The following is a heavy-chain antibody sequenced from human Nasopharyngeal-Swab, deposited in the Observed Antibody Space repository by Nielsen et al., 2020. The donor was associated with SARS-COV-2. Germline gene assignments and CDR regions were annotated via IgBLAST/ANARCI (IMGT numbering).Heavy chain of an antibody. Sequence: GESLKISCTASGFTFSNYDIHWLRQTPGKGLEWVAVMWYAGSSERYADSVKGRFTISRDISKNTLYLQMNSLRAEDTAVYYCARESGVSSTSPFVCWGRGTLVTVSS. J-gene: IGHJ4*02. D-gene: IGHD2-2*01. CDR3: ARESGVSSTSPFVC. CDR2: MWYAGSSE. CDR1: GFTFSNYD. V-gene: IGHV3-33*01.